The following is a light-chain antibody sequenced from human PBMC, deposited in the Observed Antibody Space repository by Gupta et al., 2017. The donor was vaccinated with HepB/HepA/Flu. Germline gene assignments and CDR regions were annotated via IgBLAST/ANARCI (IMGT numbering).Light chain of an antibody. CDR1: KLGDKY. Sequence: SYELPQLPSVSVSPGQTASITCSGDKLGDKYACWYQQKPGQSPVLVIYQDSKRPSGIPERFSGSNSGNTATLTISGTQAMDEADYYCQAWDSSTAVFGGGTKLTVL. J-gene: IGLJ2*01. CDR2: QDS. CDR3: QAWDSSTAV. V-gene: IGLV3-1*01.